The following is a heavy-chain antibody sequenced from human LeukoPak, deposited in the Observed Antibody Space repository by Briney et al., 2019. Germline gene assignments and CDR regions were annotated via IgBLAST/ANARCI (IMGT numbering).Heavy chain of an antibody. CDR2: IGTAGDT. J-gene: IGHJ4*02. D-gene: IGHD6-13*01. CDR1: GFTFSSYD. V-gene: IGHV3-13*01. Sequence: GSLRLSCAASGFTFSSYDMHWVRQATGKGLEWVSAIGTAGDTYYPGSVKGRFTISRENAKNSLYLQMNSLRAGDTAVYYCARAPRGGSSWYGQSVYYFDYWGQGTLVTVSS. CDR3: ARAPRGGSSWYGQSVYYFDY.